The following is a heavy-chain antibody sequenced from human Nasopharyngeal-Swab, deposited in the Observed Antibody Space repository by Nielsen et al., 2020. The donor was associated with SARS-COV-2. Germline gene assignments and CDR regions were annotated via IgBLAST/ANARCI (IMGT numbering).Heavy chain of an antibody. D-gene: IGHD3-22*01. Sequence: ASVKVSCKASGYTFTSCGINGVRQAPGQGLEWMGWISTYNGITNYAQRFQGRVTMTTDTSTSTAYMELRSLRSEDTAGYYCARDIGHYYDSSGYLGYWGQGTLVTVSS. V-gene: IGHV1-18*01. CDR2: ISTYNGIT. CDR3: ARDIGHYYDSSGYLGY. J-gene: IGHJ4*02. CDR1: GYTFTSCG.